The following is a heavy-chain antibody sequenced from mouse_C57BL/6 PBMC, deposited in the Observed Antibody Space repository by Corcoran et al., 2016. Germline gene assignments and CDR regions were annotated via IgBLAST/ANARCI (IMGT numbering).Heavy chain of an antibody. CDR2: IDPEDGDT. D-gene: IGHD1-1*01. V-gene: IGHV14-1*01. Sequence: EVQLQQSGAELVRPGASVKLSCTASGFNIKDYYMHWVKQRPEQGLEWIGRIDPEDGDTEYAPKFQGKATMTADTYSNTAYLQLSSLTSEDTAVYYCTRDYYGSRAYWGQGTTLTVSS. CDR1: GFNIKDYY. CDR3: TRDYYGSRAY. J-gene: IGHJ2*01.